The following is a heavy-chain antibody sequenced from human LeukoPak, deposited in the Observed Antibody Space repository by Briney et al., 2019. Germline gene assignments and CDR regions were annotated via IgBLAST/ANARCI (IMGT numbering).Heavy chain of an antibody. CDR3: ARTTYYYDSSGYGWSDP. CDR2: IIPILGIA. CDR1: GGTFSSYA. V-gene: IGHV1-69*04. D-gene: IGHD3-22*01. J-gene: IGHJ5*02. Sequence: GASVKVSCKASGGTFSSYAISWVRQAPGQGLEWMGRIIPILGIANYAQKFQGRVTITADKSTSTAYMELSSLRSEDTAVYYCARTTYYYDSSGYGWSDPWGQRTLVTVSS.